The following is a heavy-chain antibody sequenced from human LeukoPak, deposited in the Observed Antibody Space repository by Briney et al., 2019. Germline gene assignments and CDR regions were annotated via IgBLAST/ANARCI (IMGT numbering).Heavy chain of an antibody. Sequence: GGSLRLSCAASGFNFRNFEMNWVRQAPGKGLEWLTYITSDNSMTYADSVKGRFSISRDVATGSLFLQMNSLRADDTAVYYCVRGSDCFNGACYSYNWFDLWGQGALVAVSS. CDR2: ITSDNSM. CDR1: GFNFRNFE. J-gene: IGHJ5*02. V-gene: IGHV3-48*03. CDR3: VRGSDCFNGACYSYNWFDL. D-gene: IGHD2-21*02.